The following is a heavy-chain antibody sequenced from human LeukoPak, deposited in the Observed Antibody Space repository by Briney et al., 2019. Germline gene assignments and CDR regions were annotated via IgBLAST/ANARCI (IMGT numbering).Heavy chain of an antibody. CDR3: ASSTQISKYADY. V-gene: IGHV3-74*01. J-gene: IGHJ4*02. Sequence: GGSLRLSCAASGFTFNTYTMSWVRQAPGKGLEWVSRINSDGSITTYADSVRGRFTISRDNAKSTLYLQMNSLRAEDTAVYYCASSTQISKYADYWGQGALVTVSS. CDR2: INSDGSIT. D-gene: IGHD2-2*01. CDR1: GFTFNTYT.